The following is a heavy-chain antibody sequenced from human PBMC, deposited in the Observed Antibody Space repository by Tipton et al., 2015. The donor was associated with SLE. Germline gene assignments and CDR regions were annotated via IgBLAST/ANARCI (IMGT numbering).Heavy chain of an antibody. D-gene: IGHD3-3*01. V-gene: IGHV4-39*07. CDR3: AREIRFLEWLSYYYYMDV. CDR1: GGSISSSSYY. Sequence: TLSLTCTVSGGSISSSSYYWGWIRQPPGKGLEWIGSIYYSGSTYYNPSLKSRVTISVDTSKNQFSLKLSSVTAADTAVYYCAREIRFLEWLSYYYYMDVWGKGITVTVSS. CDR2: IYYSGST. J-gene: IGHJ6*03.